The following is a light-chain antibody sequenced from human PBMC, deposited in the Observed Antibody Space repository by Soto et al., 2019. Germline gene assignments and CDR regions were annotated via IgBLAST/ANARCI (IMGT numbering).Light chain of an antibody. CDR1: SSDVGGYNY. V-gene: IGLV2-8*01. CDR2: EVS. J-gene: IGLJ2*01. Sequence: QSVLTQPPSASGSPGQSVTISCTGTSSDVGGYNYVSWYQQHPGKAPKVMIYEVSKRPSGVPDRFSGSKSGNTASLTVSGLQAEDEADYYCSSYAGSKNFVVFGGGTKLTVL. CDR3: SSYAGSKNFVV.